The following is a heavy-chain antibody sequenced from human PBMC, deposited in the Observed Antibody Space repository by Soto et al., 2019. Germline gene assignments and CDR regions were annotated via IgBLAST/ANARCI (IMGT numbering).Heavy chain of an antibody. CDR2: INPKSGGT. CDR3: SRGHSTDCSNGVCSFFYNHEMDV. Sequence: ASVKVSCKASGYSFTDYHVHWVRQAPGQGLEWLGRINPKSGGTSTAQKFQGWVTMTRDTSINTAYMDLTRLRSDDTAVYYCSRGHSTDCSNGVCSFFYNHEMDVWGQGTPITV. CDR1: GYSFTDYH. J-gene: IGHJ6*02. D-gene: IGHD2-8*01. V-gene: IGHV1-2*04.